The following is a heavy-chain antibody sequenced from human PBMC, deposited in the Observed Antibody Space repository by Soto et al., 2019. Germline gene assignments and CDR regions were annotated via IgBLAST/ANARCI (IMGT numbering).Heavy chain of an antibody. CDR1: GGTFSSYA. V-gene: IGHV1-69*13. CDR3: ARLINVAVAGTRGWGDYYYYGMDV. Sequence: SVKVSCKASGGTFSSYAISWVRQAPGQGLEWMGGIIPIFGTANYAQKFQGRVMITADESTSTAYMELSSLRSEDTAVYYCARLINVAVAGTRGWGDYYYYGMDVWGQGTTVTVSS. D-gene: IGHD6-19*01. J-gene: IGHJ6*02. CDR2: IIPIFGTA.